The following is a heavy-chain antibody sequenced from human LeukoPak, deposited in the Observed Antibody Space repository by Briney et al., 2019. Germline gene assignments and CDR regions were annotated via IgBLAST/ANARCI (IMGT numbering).Heavy chain of an antibody. CDR2: MNPNSGNT. J-gene: IGHJ6*03. D-gene: IGHD6-6*01. CDR3: ASVGRGIAARRAFPSYYMDV. V-gene: IGHV1-8*01. Sequence: ASVKVSCKASGYTFTSYDINWVRQATGQGLEWMRWMNPNSGNTGYAQKFQGRVTMTRNTSISTAYMELSSLRSEDTAVYYCASVGRGIAARRAFPSYYMDVWGKGTTVTVSS. CDR1: GYTFTSYD.